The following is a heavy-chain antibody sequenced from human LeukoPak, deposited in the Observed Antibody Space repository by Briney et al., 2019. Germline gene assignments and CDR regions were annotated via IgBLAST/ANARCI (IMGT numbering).Heavy chain of an antibody. Sequence: GGSLRLSCAASGFTFSSYAMSWVRQAPGKGLEWVSAISGSGGSTYYADSVKGRFTISRDNSKNTLYLQMNSLRAEDTAVYYCAASGGTRGWGRGGNYFDYWGQGTLVTVSS. V-gene: IGHV3-23*01. CDR3: AASGGTRGWGRGGNYFDY. CDR1: GFTFSSYA. J-gene: IGHJ4*02. D-gene: IGHD3-16*01. CDR2: ISGSGGST.